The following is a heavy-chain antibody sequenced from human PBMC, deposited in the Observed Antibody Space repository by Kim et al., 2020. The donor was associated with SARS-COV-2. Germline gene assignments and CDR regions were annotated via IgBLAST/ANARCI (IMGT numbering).Heavy chain of an antibody. CDR3: AKGPGDYAGGCMDY. D-gene: IGHD4-17*01. J-gene: IGHJ4*02. V-gene: IGHV3-33*06. Sequence: ADTGKGRFTIARENSKNTLYLQMNSLRAEDTAVYYCAKGPGDYAGGCMDYWGQGTLVTVSS.